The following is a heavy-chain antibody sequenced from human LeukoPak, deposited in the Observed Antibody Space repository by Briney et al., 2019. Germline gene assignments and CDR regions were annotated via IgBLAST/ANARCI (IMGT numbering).Heavy chain of an antibody. D-gene: IGHD2-2*01. CDR1: GGSISSGGYF. V-gene: IGHV4-61*02. CDR2: FYASGST. Sequence: SQTLSLTCTVSGGSISSGGYFWSWIRQPAGKGLEWIGRFYASGSTNYNPSLQSRVTISVDTSKNQFSLKLASVTAADTAVYYCALGNCPTTSCYPGVAFDIWGQGTMVTVSS. CDR3: ALGNCPTTSCYPGVAFDI. J-gene: IGHJ3*02.